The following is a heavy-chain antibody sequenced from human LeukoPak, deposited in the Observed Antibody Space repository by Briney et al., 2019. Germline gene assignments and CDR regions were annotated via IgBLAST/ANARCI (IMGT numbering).Heavy chain of an antibody. CDR1: GFTFGSYS. Sequence: GGSLTLSCAASGFTFGSYSMNWVRQAPGKGLEWVSSISSCSSHIYYADSVKGRFTISRDNAKNSLFLQMNSLRAEDTAVYYCATGGGWGQGTLVTVSS. J-gene: IGHJ4*02. D-gene: IGHD3-10*01. CDR3: ATGGG. CDR2: ISSCSSHI. V-gene: IGHV3-21*01.